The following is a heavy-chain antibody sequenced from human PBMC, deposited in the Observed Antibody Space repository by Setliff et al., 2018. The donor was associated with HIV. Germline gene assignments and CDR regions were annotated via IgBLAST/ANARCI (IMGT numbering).Heavy chain of an antibody. Sequence: GASVKVSCKASGYTFNSYGINWVRQAPGQGLEWMGWINTVTGNPTYAQGFTGRFVFSLDTSVSTAYLQISSLKAEDSAVYYCARRMGMTPIGYWGQGTLVTVSS. V-gene: IGHV7-4-1*02. CDR1: GYTFNSYG. CDR2: INTVTGNP. J-gene: IGHJ4*02. CDR3: ARRMGMTPIGY. D-gene: IGHD7-27*01.